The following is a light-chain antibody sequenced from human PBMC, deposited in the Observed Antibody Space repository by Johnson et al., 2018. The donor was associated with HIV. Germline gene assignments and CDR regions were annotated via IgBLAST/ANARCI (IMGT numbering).Light chain of an antibody. CDR1: SSNIGNNY. V-gene: IGLV1-51*01. J-gene: IGLJ1*01. Sequence: QPVLTQPPSVSAAPGQKVTISCSGSSSNIGNNYVSWYQHLPGTAPKLLIYDNNKRPSGIPDRFSGSKSGTSATLGITGLQTGDEADYYCGTWDSSLSVYVFGTGTEVTV. CDR3: GTWDSSLSVYV. CDR2: DNN.